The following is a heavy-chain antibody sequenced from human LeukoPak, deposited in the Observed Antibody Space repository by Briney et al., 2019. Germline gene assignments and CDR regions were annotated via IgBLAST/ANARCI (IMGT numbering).Heavy chain of an antibody. CDR1: GFTFSSYE. J-gene: IGHJ4*02. D-gene: IGHD3-22*01. V-gene: IGHV3-48*03. CDR2: ISGSGSAI. Sequence: PGGSLRLSCAASGFTFSSYEMNWVRQAPGKGLEWVSYISGSGSAIYYADSVKGRFTISRDNAKNSVYLQLKNLRAEDTAVYYCARDGDPYYYDSSGYQNFDYWGQGTLVTVSS. CDR3: ARDGDPYYYDSSGYQNFDY.